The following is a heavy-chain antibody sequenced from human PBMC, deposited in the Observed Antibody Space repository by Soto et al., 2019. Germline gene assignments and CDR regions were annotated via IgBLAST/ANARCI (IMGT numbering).Heavy chain of an antibody. J-gene: IGHJ6*02. CDR1: GGSFSGYY. Sequence: SETLSLTCAVYGGSFSGYYWSWIRQPPGKGLEWIGEINHSGSTNYNPSLKSRVTISVDTSKNQFSLKLSSVTAADTAVYYCARLLGRFGELYYYYGMDVWGQGTTVTVSS. CDR3: ARLLGRFGELYYYYGMDV. D-gene: IGHD3-10*01. V-gene: IGHV4-34*01. CDR2: INHSGST.